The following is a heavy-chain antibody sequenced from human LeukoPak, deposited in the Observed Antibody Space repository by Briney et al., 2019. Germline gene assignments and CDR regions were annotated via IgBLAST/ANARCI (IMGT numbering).Heavy chain of an antibody. J-gene: IGHJ6*03. Sequence: GGSLRLSCAASGFTFSTYWMSWVRQAPGTGLEWVANIKQDGSDKYYVDSVKGRFTISRGNAKNSLYLQMNSLRADDTAVYYCARVPPYYYYMDVWGKGTTVTVSS. CDR3: ARVPPYYYYMDV. V-gene: IGHV3-7*01. CDR1: GFTFSTYW. CDR2: IKQDGSDK. D-gene: IGHD3-10*01.